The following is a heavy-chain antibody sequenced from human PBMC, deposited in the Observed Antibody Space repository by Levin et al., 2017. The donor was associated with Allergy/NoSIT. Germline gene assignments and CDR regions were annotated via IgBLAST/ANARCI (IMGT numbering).Heavy chain of an antibody. J-gene: IGHJ4*02. CDR3: AKDKLSHAPSGIDY. D-gene: IGHD3-10*01. V-gene: IGHV3-43D*03. CDR1: GFTFDDYA. Sequence: ESLKISCAASGFTFDDYAMHWVRPAPGKGLEWVSLVSWDGGSAYYADSVKGRFTISRDNNKNSLYLQMHTLRTDDTALYYCAKDKLSHAPSGIDYWGQGILVTVSS. CDR2: VSWDGGSA.